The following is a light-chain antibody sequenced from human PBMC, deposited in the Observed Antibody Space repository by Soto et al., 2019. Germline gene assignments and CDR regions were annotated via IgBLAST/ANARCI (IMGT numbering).Light chain of an antibody. CDR1: QSVSTSY. V-gene: IGKV3-20*01. CDR2: GAS. J-gene: IGKJ2*01. CDR3: QQYGSSPPYT. Sequence: EIVLTQSPGILSLSPGERATLSCRASQSVSTSYLAWYQQKPGQAPRLLIYGASNRATGIPDRFSASGSKPDFTLTISRLEPEDLAVYYCQQYGSSPPYTFGQGTKLEIK.